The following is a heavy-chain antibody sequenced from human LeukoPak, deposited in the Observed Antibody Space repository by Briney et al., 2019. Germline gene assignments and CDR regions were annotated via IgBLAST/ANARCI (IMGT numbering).Heavy chain of an antibody. V-gene: IGHV4-38-2*01. Sequence: SETPSLTCAVSGYPIRSGFYWGWIRQPPGKGLEWVGSIYHSGSTFYNPSLKSRVTISVDTSKNQFSLRLRSVTAADTAVYYCARHEAEMAAILGNYWGQGTLVTVSS. J-gene: IGHJ4*02. CDR1: GYPIRSGFY. CDR3: ARHEAEMAAILGNY. CDR2: IYHSGST. D-gene: IGHD5-24*01.